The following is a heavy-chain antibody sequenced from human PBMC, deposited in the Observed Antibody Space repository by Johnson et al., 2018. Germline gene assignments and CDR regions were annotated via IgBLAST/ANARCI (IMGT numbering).Heavy chain of an antibody. Sequence: QVQLVESGGGVVQPGRSLRLSCAASGFTFSSYAMSWVRQAPGKGLEWVAVISYDGSNKYYADSVKGRFTISRDNSKNTLYLQMNSLRAEDTAVYYCAKDTDSDDSSGYYYEYFQGWGQGTLVTVSS. J-gene: IGHJ1*01. D-gene: IGHD3-22*01. CDR1: GFTFSSYA. CDR2: ISYDGSNK. CDR3: AKDTDSDDSSGYYYEYFQG. V-gene: IGHV3-30*18.